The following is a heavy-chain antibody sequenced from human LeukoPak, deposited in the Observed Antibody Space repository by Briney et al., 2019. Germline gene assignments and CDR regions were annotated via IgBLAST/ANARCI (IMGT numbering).Heavy chain of an antibody. J-gene: IGHJ4*02. D-gene: IGHD6-19*01. CDR2: INSDGSWT. CDR3: AREMYSSGWYFDY. CDR1: GNYW. V-gene: IGHV3-74*01. Sequence: GGSLRLSCAASGNYWMHWVRQAPGKGLVWVSHINSDGSWTSYADSVKGRFTISRDNSKNTLYLQMNSLRAEDTAVYYCAREMYSSGWYFDYWGQGTLVTVSS.